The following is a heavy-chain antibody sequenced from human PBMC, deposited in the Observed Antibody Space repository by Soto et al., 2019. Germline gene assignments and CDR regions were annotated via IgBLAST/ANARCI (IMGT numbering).Heavy chain of an antibody. D-gene: IGHD1-26*01. CDR1: GYTFTGYY. CDR3: ARGGFQVGAATFDY. CDR2: INPSSGGT. V-gene: IGHV1-2*02. J-gene: IGHJ4*02. Sequence: ASVKVSCKASGYTFTGYYMHWVRQAPGQGLEWMGWINPSSGGTNYAQKFQGRVTMTRDTSISTAYMELSRLRSDDTAVYYCARGGFQVGAATFDYWGQGTLVTVSS.